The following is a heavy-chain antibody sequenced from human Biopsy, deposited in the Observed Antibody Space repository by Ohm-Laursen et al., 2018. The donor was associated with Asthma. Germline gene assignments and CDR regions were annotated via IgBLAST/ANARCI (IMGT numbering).Heavy chain of an antibody. Sequence: GTLSLTCTVSGGSINNFYWSWIRQPPGKGLEWFGFIHYSGSTSYNPSLKGGVTISVDTSKNQFSLKLSSVTAADTAVYYCARASVAASSNWFDPWGQGTLVTVSS. CDR2: IHYSGST. V-gene: IGHV4-59*08. J-gene: IGHJ5*02. CDR1: GGSINNFY. D-gene: IGHD6-19*01. CDR3: ARASVAASSNWFDP.